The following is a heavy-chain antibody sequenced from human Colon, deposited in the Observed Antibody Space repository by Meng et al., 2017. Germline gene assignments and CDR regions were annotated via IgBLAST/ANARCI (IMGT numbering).Heavy chain of an antibody. Sequence: QVQLQQSGPGLVKPSHTLPLTCAISGDSVSSKSAAWSWIRQPPARGLEWLGRTYYRSKWYNDYAVSVKSRISINPDTSKNQFSLRLNSVTPEDTAVYYCASTENHFWGQGTLVTVSS. CDR2: TYYRSKWYN. CDR1: GDSVSSKSAA. D-gene: IGHD1-26*01. J-gene: IGHJ4*02. V-gene: IGHV6-1*01. CDR3: ASTENHF.